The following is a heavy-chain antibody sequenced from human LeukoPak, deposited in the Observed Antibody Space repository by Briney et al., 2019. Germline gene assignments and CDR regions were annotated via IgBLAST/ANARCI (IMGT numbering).Heavy chain of an antibody. Sequence: PSETLSLTCAVYGGSFSGYYWSWIRQPPGKGLEWIGEINHSGSTNYNPSLKSRVTISVDTSKNQFSLKLSSVTAADTAVYYCAGGPEAINSYYYYYMDVWGKGTTVTVSS. CDR3: AGGPEAINSYYYYYMDV. CDR2: INHSGST. CDR1: GGSFSGYY. J-gene: IGHJ6*03. V-gene: IGHV4-34*01. D-gene: IGHD5-18*01.